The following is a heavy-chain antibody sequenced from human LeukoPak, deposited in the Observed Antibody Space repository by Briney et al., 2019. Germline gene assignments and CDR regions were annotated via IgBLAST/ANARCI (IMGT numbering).Heavy chain of an antibody. CDR1: GFTLRSYW. CDR2: ITTDGSTT. CDR3: ARDGNYTPDY. J-gene: IGHJ4*02. V-gene: IGHV3-74*01. D-gene: IGHD4-11*01. Sequence: GGSLRLSCAASGFTLRSYWMHWVRQAPGKGLVWVSRITTDGSTTTCADSVKGRFTISRDNAKNTLYLQINSLRAEDTAVYYCARDGNYTPDYWGQGTLVTVSS.